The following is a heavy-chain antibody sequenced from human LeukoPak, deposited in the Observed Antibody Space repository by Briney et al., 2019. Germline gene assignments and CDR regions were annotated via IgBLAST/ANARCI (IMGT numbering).Heavy chain of an antibody. CDR1: GYTFTSYG. CDR2: ISAYNGNT. Sequence: ASVKVSCKASGYTFTSYGISWVRQAPGQGLEWMGWISAYNGNTNYAQKLQGRVTMTTDTSTSTAYMELRSLRSDDTAIYYCARGDGYCSGGSCMIFDYWGQGTLVTVSS. V-gene: IGHV1-18*01. CDR3: ARGDGYCSGGSCMIFDY. J-gene: IGHJ4*02. D-gene: IGHD2-15*01.